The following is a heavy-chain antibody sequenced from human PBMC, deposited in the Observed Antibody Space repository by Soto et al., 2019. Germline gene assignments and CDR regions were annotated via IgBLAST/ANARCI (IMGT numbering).Heavy chain of an antibody. D-gene: IGHD5-18*01. CDR1: GGSISSYY. V-gene: IGHV4-59*08. J-gene: IGHJ6*03. Sequence: SETLSLTCTVSGGSISSYYWSWIRQPPGKGLEWIGYIYYSGSTNYNPSLKSRVTISVDTSKNQFSLKLSPVTAADTAVYYCARRSGGYSYGHRGGFYYYYYMDVWGKGTTVTVSS. CDR2: IYYSGST. CDR3: ARRSGGYSYGHRGGFYYYYYMDV.